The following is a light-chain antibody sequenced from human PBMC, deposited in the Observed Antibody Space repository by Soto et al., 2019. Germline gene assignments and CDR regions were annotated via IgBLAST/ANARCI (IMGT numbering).Light chain of an antibody. J-gene: IGLJ2*01. V-gene: IGLV2-14*01. CDR3: SSYTSMSTRV. CDR2: DVS. CDR1: SSDVGGYNY. Sequence: QSALTQPAYVSGSPGQSITISCTGTSSDVGGYNYVSWYQQHPGKAPKLMIYDVSNRPSGVSNRFSGSKSGNTASLTISGLQAEDEADYYCSSYTSMSTRVFGGGTKLTVL.